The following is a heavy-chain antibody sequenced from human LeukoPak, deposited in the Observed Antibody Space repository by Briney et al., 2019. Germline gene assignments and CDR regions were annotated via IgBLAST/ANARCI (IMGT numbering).Heavy chain of an antibody. CDR1: GFTFSSYA. J-gene: IGHJ6*02. Sequence: QPEGSLRLSCAASGFTFSSYAMNWVRQAPGKGLEWVSYITNNGTTIYYADSVKGRFTISRDNAENSLYLQMNSLRAEDTAIYYCARDQWLAYYYHGMDVWGQGTTVTVSS. V-gene: IGHV3-48*03. CDR2: ITNNGTTI. D-gene: IGHD6-19*01. CDR3: ARDQWLAYYYHGMDV.